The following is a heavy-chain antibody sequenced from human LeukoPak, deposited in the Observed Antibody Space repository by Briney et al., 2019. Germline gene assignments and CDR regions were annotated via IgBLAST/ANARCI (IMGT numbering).Heavy chain of an antibody. J-gene: IGHJ6*02. Sequence: ASVKVSCKASGYTFTSYGINWVRQAPGQGLEWMGWISPYNGNTNYAQKLQGRVTMTTDTSTSTAYIELRSLTSDDTAVYYCARGSYYYGMDVWGQGTTVTVSS. CDR3: ARGSYYYGMDV. V-gene: IGHV1-18*01. CDR1: GYTFTSYG. CDR2: ISPYNGNT.